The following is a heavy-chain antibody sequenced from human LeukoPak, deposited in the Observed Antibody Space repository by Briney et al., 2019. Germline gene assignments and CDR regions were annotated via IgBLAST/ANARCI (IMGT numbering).Heavy chain of an antibody. CDR2: INPNSGGT. Sequence: GASVKVSCKASGYTFTGYYMHWVRQAPGQGLEWMGWINPNSGGTNYAQKFQGRVTMTRDTSISTAYMELSRLRSDDMAVYYCARDNGYYDSSVNYWGQGTLVTVSS. J-gene: IGHJ4*02. D-gene: IGHD3-22*01. CDR3: ARDNGYYDSSVNY. CDR1: GYTFTGYY. V-gene: IGHV1-2*02.